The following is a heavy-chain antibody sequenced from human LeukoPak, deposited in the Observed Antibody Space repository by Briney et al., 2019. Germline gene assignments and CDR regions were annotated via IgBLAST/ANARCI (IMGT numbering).Heavy chain of an antibody. J-gene: IGHJ4*02. CDR3: AKGGGFLLDY. CDR2: ISGSGGST. Sequence: PGTSLRLSCAASGVTFRNYAMSWVRQAPGKGLEWVSAISGSGGSTYYADSVKGRFTISRDNSKNTLYLQMNSLRAEDTAVYYRAKGGGFLLDYWGQGTLVTVSS. D-gene: IGHD3-16*01. V-gene: IGHV3-23*01. CDR1: GVTFRNYA.